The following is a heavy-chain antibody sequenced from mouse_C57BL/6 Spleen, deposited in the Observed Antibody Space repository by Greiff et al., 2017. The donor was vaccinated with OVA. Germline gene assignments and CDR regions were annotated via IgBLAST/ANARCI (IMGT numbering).Heavy chain of an antibody. CDR3: AREKNYYFDY. CDR2: IYPGDGDT. J-gene: IGHJ2*01. CDR1: GYAFSSSW. Sequence: QVQLQQSGPELVKPGASVKISCKASGYAFSSSWMNWVKQRPGKGLEWIGRIYPGDGDTNYNGKFKGKATLTADKSSSTAYMQLSSLTSEDSAVYFCAREKNYYFDYWGQGTTLTVSS. V-gene: IGHV1-82*01.